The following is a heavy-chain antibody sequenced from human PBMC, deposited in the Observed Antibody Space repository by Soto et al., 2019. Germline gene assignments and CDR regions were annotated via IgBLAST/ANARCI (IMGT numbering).Heavy chain of an antibody. V-gene: IGHV3-74*01. Sequence: GGSLRLSCAASGFTFSSYWMHWVRQAPGKGLVWVSRINSDGSSTSYADSVKGRFTISRDNAKNTLYLQMNSLRAEDTAVYYCARDGYCSGGSCYSDYYYYYYMDVWGKGTTVTVSS. CDR1: GFTFSSYW. CDR3: ARDGYCSGGSCYSDYYYYYYMDV. D-gene: IGHD2-15*01. CDR2: INSDGSST. J-gene: IGHJ6*03.